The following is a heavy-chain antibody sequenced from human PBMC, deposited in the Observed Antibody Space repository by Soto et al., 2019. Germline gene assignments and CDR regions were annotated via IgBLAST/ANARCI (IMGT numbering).Heavy chain of an antibody. J-gene: IGHJ6*02. CDR3: VRGGGVRGGNAHGMDV. V-gene: IGHV4-61*01. CDR2: IYNSGST. CDR1: GGSVSSGSYY. D-gene: IGHD3-10*01. Sequence: SETLSLTCTVSGGSVSSGSYYWSWIRQPPGKGLEWIGYIYNSGSTNYNPSLKSRVSISVDTSKKQFSLKLSSVNAADTAVFYCVRGGGVRGGNAHGMDVWGQGTTVTVS.